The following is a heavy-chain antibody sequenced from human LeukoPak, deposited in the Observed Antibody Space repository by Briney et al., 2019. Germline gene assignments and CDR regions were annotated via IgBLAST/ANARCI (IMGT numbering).Heavy chain of an antibody. D-gene: IGHD6-13*01. CDR3: ARGIAAAGTDY. V-gene: IGHV3-7*01. CDR2: INQDGSDK. Sequence: GGSLRLSCAASGFTFTTFWMSWVRQAPGKGLEVVANINQDGSDKYYLDSVKGRFTISRDNAKNSLYLQMNSLRAEDTAVYYCARGIAAAGTDYWGQGTLVTVSS. CDR1: GFTFTTFW. J-gene: IGHJ4*02.